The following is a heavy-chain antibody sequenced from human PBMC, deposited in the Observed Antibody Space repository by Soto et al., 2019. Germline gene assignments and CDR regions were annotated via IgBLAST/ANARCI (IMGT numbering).Heavy chain of an antibody. Sequence: SETLSLTCAVSGVSIHNSRSFWGWIRQPPGKGLEFIASVYYGGGAHYNPSLKSRVTISVDTAKNEFSLRVNSVTAADTAVHYGARYSSNWPHFDYWGQGTLVTVSS. J-gene: IGHJ4*02. CDR1: GVSIHNSRSF. D-gene: IGHD6-13*01. CDR3: ARYSSNWPHFDY. V-gene: IGHV4-39*01. CDR2: VYYGGGA.